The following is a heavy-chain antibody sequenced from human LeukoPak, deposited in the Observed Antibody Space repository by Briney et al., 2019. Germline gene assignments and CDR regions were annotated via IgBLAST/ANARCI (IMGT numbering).Heavy chain of an antibody. CDR2: IHPSGTL. D-gene: IGHD3-22*01. CDR1: GASFSSGDQY. V-gene: IGHV4-31*03. Sequence: SKTLSLTCTVSGASFSSGDQYWNWIRQSPGKGVEWIGSIHPSGTLYNNPSLESRVTMSMDTSKNQFSLNLNSVTAADTAVYFCSRGLDSRKLGYWGQGTLVTVSS. CDR3: SRGLDSRKLGY. J-gene: IGHJ4*02.